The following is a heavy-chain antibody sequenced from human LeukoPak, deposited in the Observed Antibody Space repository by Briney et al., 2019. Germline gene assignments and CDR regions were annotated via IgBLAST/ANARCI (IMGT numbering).Heavy chain of an antibody. CDR1: GGSISSSTYY. J-gene: IGHJ4*02. CDR2: IFYSGST. V-gene: IGHV4-39*06. CDR3: ARDILATSIAAPYY. D-gene: IGHD6-13*01. Sequence: SESLSLTCTVSGGSISSSTYYWGWIRQPPGKGLEGIGSIFYSGSTYYNPSLKSRVTMSVATTKNKFTLTLCSVNAADTAVYYCARDILATSIAAPYYWGQGTLVTVSS.